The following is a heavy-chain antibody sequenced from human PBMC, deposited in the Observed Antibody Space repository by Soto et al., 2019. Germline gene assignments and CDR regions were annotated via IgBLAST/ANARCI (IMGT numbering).Heavy chain of an antibody. J-gene: IGHJ5*02. Sequence: QVQLVQSGAEVKKPGSSVKVSCKASGGTFSSYAISWVRQAPGQGLEWVGGIIPIFGTANYAQKFQGRVTITADESTSTAYMELSSLRSEDTAVYYCARDRRRDDSSGYPTGNWFDPWGQGTLVTVSS. CDR1: GGTFSSYA. V-gene: IGHV1-69*01. D-gene: IGHD3-22*01. CDR2: IIPIFGTA. CDR3: ARDRRRDDSSGYPTGNWFDP.